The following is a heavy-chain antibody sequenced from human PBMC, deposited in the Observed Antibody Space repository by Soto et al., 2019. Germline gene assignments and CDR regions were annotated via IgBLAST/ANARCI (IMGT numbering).Heavy chain of an antibody. V-gene: IGHV3-21*01. J-gene: IGHJ1*01. CDR3: ARDLGCSGGSCYVEYFQH. D-gene: IGHD2-15*01. Sequence: EVQLVESGGGLVKPGGSLRLSCAASGFTFSSYSMNWVRQAPGKGLAWVSSISSSSSYIYYADSVKGRFTISRDNAKNSRYLQMNSLRAEDTAVYYCARDLGCSGGSCYVEYFQHWGQGTLVTVS. CDR1: GFTFSSYS. CDR2: ISSSSSYI.